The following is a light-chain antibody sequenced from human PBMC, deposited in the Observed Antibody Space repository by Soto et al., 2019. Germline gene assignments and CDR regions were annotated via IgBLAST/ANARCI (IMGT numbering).Light chain of an antibody. J-gene: IGKJ1*01. V-gene: IGKV3-20*01. CDR1: QRVTNSY. CDR3: HQYGTSPRT. CDR2: GAS. Sequence: EIVLSQSPGTLSLSPGERATLSCRASQRVTNSYLAWYQQKPGQAPRLLIFGASSRATGIPDRFSGSGSGTDFTLTISSLEPEDFAIYFCHQYGTSPRTLGSGTKVEF.